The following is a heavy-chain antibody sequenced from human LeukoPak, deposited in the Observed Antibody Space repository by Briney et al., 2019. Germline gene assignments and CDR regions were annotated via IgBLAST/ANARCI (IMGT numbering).Heavy chain of an antibody. Sequence: SETLSLTCTVSGGSISSYYWSWIRQPPGKGLEWIGYIYYSGSTNYNPSLKSRVTISVDTSKNQFSLKLSSVTAADTAVYYCARGAVAGTPTFDYWGQGALVTVSS. CDR3: ARGAVAGTPTFDY. CDR2: IYYSGST. D-gene: IGHD6-19*01. V-gene: IGHV4-59*01. CDR1: GGSISSYY. J-gene: IGHJ4*02.